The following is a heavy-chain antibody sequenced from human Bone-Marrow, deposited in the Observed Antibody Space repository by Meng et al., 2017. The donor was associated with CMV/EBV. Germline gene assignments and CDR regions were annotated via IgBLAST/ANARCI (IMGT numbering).Heavy chain of an antibody. V-gene: IGHV3-7*01. CDR2: INQDGSEK. CDR3: ARDWEIFADWYYFDY. D-gene: IGHD3-10*01. J-gene: IGHJ4*02. Sequence: ETLSLTCAVYGGSFSGYYWSWIRQPPGKGLEWVANINQDGSEKYYVDSMKGRFTISRDNAKNSLYLQMNSLRAEDTAVYYCARDWEIFADWYYFDYWGQGTLVTVSS. CDR1: GGSFSGYY.